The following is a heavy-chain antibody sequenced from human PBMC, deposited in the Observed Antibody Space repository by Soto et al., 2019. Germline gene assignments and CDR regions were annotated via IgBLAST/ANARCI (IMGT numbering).Heavy chain of an antibody. D-gene: IGHD2-2*01. CDR1: GYTFTSYS. Sequence: QVQLVQSGAEVKKPGASVKVSCKTSGYTFTSYSISWVRQAPGQGLEWMGWINVYNGNKKYAQNPQGRVTMTTDTSTSTAYMELRSLRSDDTAVYYCARDLAVGWFDPWGQGTLVTVSS. V-gene: IGHV1-18*01. J-gene: IGHJ5*02. CDR2: INVYNGNK. CDR3: ARDLAVGWFDP.